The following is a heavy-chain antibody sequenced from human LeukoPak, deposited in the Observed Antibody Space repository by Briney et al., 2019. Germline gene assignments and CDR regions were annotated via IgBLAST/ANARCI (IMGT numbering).Heavy chain of an antibody. CDR1: GFTFSSYS. CDR2: ISSSSSYI. V-gene: IGHV3-21*01. Sequence: GGSLRLSXAASGFTFSSYSVNWVSQAPGKGLEWVSSISSSSSYIYYADSVKGRFTISRDNAKNSLYLQMNSLRAEDTAVYYCARDPYSGLFDSWGQGTMVTVPS. J-gene: IGHJ4*02. D-gene: IGHD4-11*01. CDR3: ARDPYSGLFDS.